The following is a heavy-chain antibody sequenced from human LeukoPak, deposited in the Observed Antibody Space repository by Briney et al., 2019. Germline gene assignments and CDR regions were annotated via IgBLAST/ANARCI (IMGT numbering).Heavy chain of an antibody. V-gene: IGHV4-34*01. D-gene: IGHD6-13*01. Sequence: PSETLSLTCAVYGGSFSGYYWSWIRQPPGKGLEWIGEINHSGSTNYNPSLKSRVTISVDTSKNQFSLKLSSVTAADTAVYYCARLPTQQLVFNYYYMDVWGKGTTVTISS. J-gene: IGHJ6*03. CDR3: ARLPTQQLVFNYYYMDV. CDR2: INHSGST. CDR1: GGSFSGYY.